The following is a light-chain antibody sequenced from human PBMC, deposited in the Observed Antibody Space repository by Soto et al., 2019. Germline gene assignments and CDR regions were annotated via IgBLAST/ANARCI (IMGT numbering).Light chain of an antibody. CDR2: WAS. CDR1: QSVLFNSNNKNF. V-gene: IGKV4-1*01. J-gene: IGKJ4*01. CDR3: QQYYRTPLT. Sequence: DVVLTQSPDSLAVSLGARATINCKTRQSVLFNSNNKNFLAWFQQKPRQPPKLLIYWASTRASGVPDRFSGSGSGTDFTLTIASLQAEDVATYYCQQYYRTPLTFGGGTKVEIK.